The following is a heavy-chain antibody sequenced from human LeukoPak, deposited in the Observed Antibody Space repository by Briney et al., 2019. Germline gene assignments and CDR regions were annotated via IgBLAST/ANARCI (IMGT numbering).Heavy chain of an antibody. D-gene: IGHD2-2*03. V-gene: IGHV1-2*02. CDR2: INPNSGGT. CDR3: ARDILDIVVVPAARWVDY. Sequence: ASVKVSCKASGYTFTGYYMHWVRQAPGQGLEWMGWINPNSGGTNYAQKFQGRVTMTRDTSISTPCMELSRLRSDDTAVYYCARDILDIVVVPAARWVDYWGQGTLVTVSS. J-gene: IGHJ4*02. CDR1: GYTFTGYY.